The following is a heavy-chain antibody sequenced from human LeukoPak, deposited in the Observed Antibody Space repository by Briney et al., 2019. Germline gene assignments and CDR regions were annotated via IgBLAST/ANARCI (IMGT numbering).Heavy chain of an antibody. CDR2: IYYSGST. CDR1: GGSISSGDYY. CDR3: ARDQARGRGAIFDY. V-gene: IGHV4-30-4*01. Sequence: SETLSLTCTVSGGSISSGDYYWRWIRQPPGKGLEWIGYIYYSGSTYYNPSLKSRVTISVDTSKNQFSLKLSSVTAADTAVYYCARDQARGRGAIFDYWGQGTLVTVSS. J-gene: IGHJ4*02. D-gene: IGHD3-10*01.